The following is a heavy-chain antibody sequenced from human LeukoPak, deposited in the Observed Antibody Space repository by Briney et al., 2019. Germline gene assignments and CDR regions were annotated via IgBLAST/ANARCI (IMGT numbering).Heavy chain of an antibody. CDR3: ARAASAGTVDY. V-gene: IGHV3-7*01. Sequence: PGGSLRLSCAASGFTFRSYSMSWVRQAPGKALEWVANINQDRSETYYVDSVEGRFTISRDNAKNSLYLQMNSLRAEDTALYYCARAASAGTVDYWGQGTLVTVSS. J-gene: IGHJ4*02. CDR1: GFTFRSYS. CDR2: INQDRSET. D-gene: IGHD6-13*01.